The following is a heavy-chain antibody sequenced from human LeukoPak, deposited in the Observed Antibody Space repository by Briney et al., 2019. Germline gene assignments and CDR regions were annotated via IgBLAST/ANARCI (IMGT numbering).Heavy chain of an antibody. V-gene: IGHV3-48*04. CDR2: ISSSSSTI. J-gene: IGHJ4*02. CDR1: GFTFSSYR. Sequence: GGSLRLSCAASGFTFSSYRMNWVRQAPGKGLEWVSYISSSSSTIYYADSVKGRFTISRDNAKNSLYLQMNSLRAEDTAVYHCARDRGGGVDWGQGTLVTVSS. D-gene: IGHD3-3*01. CDR3: ARDRGGGVD.